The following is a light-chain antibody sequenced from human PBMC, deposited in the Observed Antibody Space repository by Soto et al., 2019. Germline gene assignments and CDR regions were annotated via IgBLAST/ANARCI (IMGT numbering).Light chain of an antibody. Sequence: QSVLTQPPSASGTPEQRVTISCSGSSSNIGRNYVYWYQQLPGTAPKLLVFDDNQRPSGVPDRFSDSKSGTSASLTISGLRSEDEADYYCAAWDSSVSGRVFGGGTKLTVL. CDR1: SSNIGRNY. J-gene: IGLJ3*02. CDR2: DDN. V-gene: IGLV1-47*02. CDR3: AAWDSSVSGRV.